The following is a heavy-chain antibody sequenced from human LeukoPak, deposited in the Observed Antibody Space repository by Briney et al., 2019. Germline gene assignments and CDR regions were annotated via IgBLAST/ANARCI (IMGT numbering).Heavy chain of an antibody. CDR2: ISSSSTYI. Sequence: PGGSLRLSCAASGFTFRSYSMNWVRQAPGKGLEWVSSISSSSTYIYYADSVKGRFTISRDNAENSLYLQMNSLRAEDAAVYYCARDGGSAWFLDYWGQGTLVTVSS. J-gene: IGHJ4*02. V-gene: IGHV3-21*01. CDR3: ARDGGSAWFLDY. D-gene: IGHD6-19*01. CDR1: GFTFRSYS.